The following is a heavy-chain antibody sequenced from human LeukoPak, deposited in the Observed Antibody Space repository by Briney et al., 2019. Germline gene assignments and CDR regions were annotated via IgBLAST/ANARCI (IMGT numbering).Heavy chain of an antibody. CDR2: IYHSGST. Sequence: SETLSLTCTVSGYSISSGYYWGWIRQPPGKGLEWIGSIYHSGSTYYNPSLKSRVTISVDTSKNQFSLKLSSVTAADTAVYYCARASEDYYYYYMDVWGKGTTVTISS. CDR1: GYSISSGYY. V-gene: IGHV4-38-2*02. D-gene: IGHD1-14*01. J-gene: IGHJ6*03. CDR3: ARASEDYYYYYMDV.